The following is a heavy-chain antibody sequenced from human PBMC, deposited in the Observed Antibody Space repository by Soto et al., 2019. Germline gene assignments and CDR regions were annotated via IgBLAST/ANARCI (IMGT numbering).Heavy chain of an antibody. J-gene: IGHJ3*02. CDR1: GFTFSSYS. V-gene: IGHV3-48*02. Sequence: GGSLRLSCAASGFTFSSYSMNWVRQAPGKGLEWVSYISSSSSTIYYADSVKGRFTISRDNAKNSLYLQMNSLRDEDTAVYYCARVGTCGGDCYGGIDAFDIWGQGTMVTVSS. CDR3: ARVGTCGGDCYGGIDAFDI. D-gene: IGHD2-21*02. CDR2: ISSSSSTI.